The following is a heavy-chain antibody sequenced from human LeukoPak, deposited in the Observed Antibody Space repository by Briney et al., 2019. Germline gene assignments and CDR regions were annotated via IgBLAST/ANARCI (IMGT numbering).Heavy chain of an antibody. CDR2: ISWNSGSI. Sequence: PGGSLRLSCAASGFTFDDYAMHWVRQAPGKGLEWVSGISWNSGSIGYADSVKGRFTISRDNAKNSLYLQMNSLRAEVMALYYCAKGVGLWFGESSVIYYFDYWGQGTLVTVSS. CDR3: AKGVGLWFGESSVIYYFDY. CDR1: GFTFDDYA. D-gene: IGHD3-10*01. V-gene: IGHV3-9*03. J-gene: IGHJ4*02.